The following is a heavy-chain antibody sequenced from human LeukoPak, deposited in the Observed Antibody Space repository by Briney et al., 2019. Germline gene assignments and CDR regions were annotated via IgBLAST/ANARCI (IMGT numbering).Heavy chain of an antibody. CDR2: INPSSGGT. CDR1: GYTFTGYY. J-gene: IGHJ4*02. V-gene: IGHV1-2*02. CDR3: ARGYYDFWSGYLVY. Sequence: ASVKVSCKASGYTFTGYYMHWVRQAPGQGLEWMGWINPSSGGTNYAQKFQGRVTITADKSTSTAYMELSSLRSEDTAVYYCARGYYDFWSGYLVYWGQGTPVTVSS. D-gene: IGHD3-3*01.